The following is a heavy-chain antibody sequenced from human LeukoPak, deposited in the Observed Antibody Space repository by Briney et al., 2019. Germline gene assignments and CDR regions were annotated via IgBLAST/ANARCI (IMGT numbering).Heavy chain of an antibody. Sequence: PSETLSLTCAVYGGSFSGYYWSWIRQPPGKGLEWIGEINHSGSTNCNPSLKSRVTISVDTSKNQFSLKLSSVTAADTSVYYCATLNGGSYNWFDPWGQGTLVTVSS. V-gene: IGHV4-34*01. CDR3: ATLNGGSYNWFDP. J-gene: IGHJ5*02. D-gene: IGHD1-26*01. CDR1: GGSFSGYY. CDR2: INHSGST.